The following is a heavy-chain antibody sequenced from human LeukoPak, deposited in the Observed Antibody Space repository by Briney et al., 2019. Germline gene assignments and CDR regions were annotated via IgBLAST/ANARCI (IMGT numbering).Heavy chain of an antibody. CDR1: GGSISSSSYY. CDR3: VRHHAPLYYDFWSGYYGDAFDI. Sequence: SETLSLTCTVSGGSISSSSYYWGWIRQPPGKGLEWIGSIYYSGSTYYNPSLKSRVTISVDTSKNQFSLKLSSVTAADTAVYYCVRHHAPLYYDFWSGYYGDAFDIWGQGTMVTVSS. J-gene: IGHJ3*02. D-gene: IGHD3-3*01. V-gene: IGHV4-39*01. CDR2: IYYSGST.